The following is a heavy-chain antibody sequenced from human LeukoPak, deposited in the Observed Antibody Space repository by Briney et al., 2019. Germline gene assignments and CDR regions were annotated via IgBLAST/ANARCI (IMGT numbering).Heavy chain of an antibody. D-gene: IGHD3-22*01. J-gene: IGHJ4*02. CDR2: INSSSCYI. V-gene: IGHV3-21*01. Sequence: PGGSLTVSCPGTRCIYINYTINGLRPAGSRGRAGVASINSSSCYIYYADSVKDRFTISRDNSKNTLYLQMNSLRAEDTAVYYCAKDLPTYYYDSSGYYHHFDYWGQGTLVTVSS. CDR3: AKDLPTYYYDSSGYYHHFDY. CDR1: RCIYINYT.